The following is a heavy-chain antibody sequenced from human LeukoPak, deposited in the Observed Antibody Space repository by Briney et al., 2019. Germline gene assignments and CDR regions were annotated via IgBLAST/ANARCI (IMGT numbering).Heavy chain of an antibody. CDR3: ARDAYYYSSDY. CDR2: ISGNGGTI. D-gene: IGHD3-10*01. CDR1: GFTFSSYA. V-gene: IGHV3-48*04. J-gene: IGHJ4*02. Sequence: GGSLRLSCAASGFTFSSYAMHWVRQAPGKGLEWVSYISGNGGTIHYADSVRGRFTVSRDNAKNSLYLQMNSLRVEDTAVYYCARDAYYYSSDYWAQGALVTVSS.